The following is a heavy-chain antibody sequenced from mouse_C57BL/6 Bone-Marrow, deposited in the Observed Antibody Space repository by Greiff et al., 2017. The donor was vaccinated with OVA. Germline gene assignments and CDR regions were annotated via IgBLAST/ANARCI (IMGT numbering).Heavy chain of an antibody. CDR1: GYTFTSYW. D-gene: IGHD3-2*02. CDR3: AGLLRLRDFDY. V-gene: IGHV1-55*01. CDR2: IYPGSGST. Sequence: QVQLQQPGAELVKPGASVKMSCKASGYTFTSYWITWVKQRPGQGLEWIGDIYPGSGSTNYNEKFKSKATLTVATASSTAYMQLSSLTAEDSAVYYCAGLLRLRDFDYWGQGTTLTVSS. J-gene: IGHJ2*01.